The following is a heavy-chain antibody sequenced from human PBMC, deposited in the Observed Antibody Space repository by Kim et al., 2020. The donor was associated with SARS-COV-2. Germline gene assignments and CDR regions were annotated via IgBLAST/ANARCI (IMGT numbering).Heavy chain of an antibody. V-gene: IGHV3-30*04. D-gene: IGHD6-13*01. CDR3: ARGFDSSSWTPYENYYY. CDR2: ISYDGSNK. J-gene: IGHJ6*01. Sequence: GGSLRLSCAASGFTFSSYAMHWVRQAPGKGLEWVAVISYDGSNKYYVDSVKGRFTISRDNSKNTLYLQMNSLRAEDTAVYYCARGFDSSSWTPYENYYY. CDR1: GFTFSSYA.